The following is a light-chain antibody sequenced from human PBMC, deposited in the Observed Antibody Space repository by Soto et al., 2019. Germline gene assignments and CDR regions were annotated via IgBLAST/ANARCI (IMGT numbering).Light chain of an antibody. CDR1: QSLAHSDGNTY. Sequence: DVVMPQSPLSPPVTLGQPASISCRSSQSLAHSDGNTYLNWFQQRPGQSPRRLITKVSASDSGVPDRFRGSGSGTDFTLKISRVEAEAIGVYYCMQGTHWPLTFGGGTKVEIK. V-gene: IGKV2-30*02. CDR2: KVS. J-gene: IGKJ4*01. CDR3: MQGTHWPLT.